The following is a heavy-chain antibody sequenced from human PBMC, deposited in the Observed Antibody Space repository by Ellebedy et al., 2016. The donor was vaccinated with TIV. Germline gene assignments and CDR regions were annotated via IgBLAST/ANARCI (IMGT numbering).Heavy chain of an antibody. CDR3: AREGENTVMALDY. D-gene: IGHD5-18*01. CDR1: GGSISSSNW. CDR2: IYHSGNT. Sequence: MPSETLSLTCAVSGGSISSSNWWSWVRQPPGKGREWIGEIYHSGNTNYNPSLKSRVTISVDKSKNQFSLKLNSVTAADTAVDYCAREGENTVMALDYWGQGTLVTVSS. V-gene: IGHV4-4*02. J-gene: IGHJ4*02.